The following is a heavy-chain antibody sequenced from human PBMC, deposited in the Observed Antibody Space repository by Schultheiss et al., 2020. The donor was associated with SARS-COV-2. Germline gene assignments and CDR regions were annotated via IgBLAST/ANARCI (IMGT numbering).Heavy chain of an antibody. D-gene: IGHD2-21*02. J-gene: IGHJ4*02. CDR1: GFTFSSYS. CDR2: ISSSSSYI. Sequence: GGSLRLSCAASGFTFSSYSMNWVRQAPGKGLEWVSSISSSSSYIYYADSVKGRFTISRDNSKNTLYLQMNSLRAEDTAVYYCARDLGAVRAVVTAYYWGQGTLVTVSS. V-gene: IGHV3-21*01. CDR3: ARDLGAVRAVVTAYY.